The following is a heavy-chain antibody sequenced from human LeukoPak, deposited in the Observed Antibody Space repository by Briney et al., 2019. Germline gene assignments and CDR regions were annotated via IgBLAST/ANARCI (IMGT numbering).Heavy chain of an antibody. CDR2: IYYSGST. D-gene: IGHD4-17*01. CDR3: ARHRWDDYGDYGEHYYYGMDV. CDR1: GGSISSYY. Sequence: SETLSLTCTVSGGSISSYYWTWIRQPPGKGLELIGYIYYSGSTNYNPSLKSRVTISVDTSKNQFSLKLSSVTAADTAVYYCARHRWDDYGDYGEHYYYGMDVWGQGTTVTVSS. V-gene: IGHV4-59*08. J-gene: IGHJ6*02.